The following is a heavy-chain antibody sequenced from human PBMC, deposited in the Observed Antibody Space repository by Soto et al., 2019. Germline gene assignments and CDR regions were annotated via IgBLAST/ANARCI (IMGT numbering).Heavy chain of an antibody. V-gene: IGHV4-30-2*01. CDR2: IYHSGST. J-gene: IGHJ3*02. Sequence: QLQLQESGSGLVKPSQTLSLTCAVSGGSISSGGYSWSWIRQPPGQGLEWIGYIYHSGSTYYNPSLKSRVTISVDRSKNQFSLKLGSVTAADTAVYYCARWNCTNGVCYTKAKVGAFDIWGQGTMVTVSS. D-gene: IGHD2-8*01. CDR1: GGSISSGGYS. CDR3: ARWNCTNGVCYTKAKVGAFDI.